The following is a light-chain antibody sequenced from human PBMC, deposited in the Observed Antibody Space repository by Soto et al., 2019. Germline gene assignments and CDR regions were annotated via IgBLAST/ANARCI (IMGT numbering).Light chain of an antibody. V-gene: IGKV3-15*01. J-gene: IGKJ2*01. CDR3: QQYDDWPPYT. CDR1: QSISIN. Sequence: IVMTQSPATLSLSPGERATLSCRASQSISINLAWYQQKPGLAPRLLIYGASTRATGVPPRFSGSGSETEFTLSITSLQSEDFAVYYCQQYDDWPPYTFGQGTKLEIK. CDR2: GAS.